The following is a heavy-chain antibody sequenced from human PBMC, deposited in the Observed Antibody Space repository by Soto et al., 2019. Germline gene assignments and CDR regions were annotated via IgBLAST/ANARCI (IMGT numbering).Heavy chain of an antibody. D-gene: IGHD3-22*01. V-gene: IGHV3-15*07. CDR2: IKRKTDGGTK. CDR1: GFTFSNAW. CDR3: TAADYYDSSGVGY. Sequence: EVQLVESGGGLVKPGGSLRLSCVASGFTFSNAWMNWVRQAPGKGLEWVGRIKRKTDGGTKDYGAPVKGRFTISRDDSKNTLYLQINSLKNGDTGVYYCTAADYYDSSGVGYWGQGTLVTVSS. J-gene: IGHJ4*02.